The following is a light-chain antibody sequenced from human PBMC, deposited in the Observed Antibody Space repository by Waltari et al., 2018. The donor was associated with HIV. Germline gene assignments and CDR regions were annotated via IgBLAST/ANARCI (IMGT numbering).Light chain of an antibody. CDR2: DLT. CDR3: CSFAGSYTWL. J-gene: IGLJ2*01. Sequence: QPALTQPRSVSGSPGQSVTISCTGTSSDVGGYNYVSWYQPLPGKAPKLMIYDLTERPSGVPDRFSGSKSGNTASLTISGLQAEDEADYYCCSFAGSYTWLFGGGTKLTVL. V-gene: IGLV2-11*01. CDR1: SSDVGGYNY.